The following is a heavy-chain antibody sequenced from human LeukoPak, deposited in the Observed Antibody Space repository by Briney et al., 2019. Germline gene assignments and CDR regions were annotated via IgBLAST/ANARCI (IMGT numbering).Heavy chain of an antibody. J-gene: IGHJ4*02. D-gene: IGHD3-3*01. CDR3: ARHTGPDYDFWSGYPGY. CDR1: GDSFTSYW. V-gene: IGHV5-51*01. Sequence: GVLKISCKRSGDSFTSYWIGWVRQTPGKGLEWMWIIYPGDSDTRYSPSFQGQVTISADKSITTAYLQWSSLKASDTAMYYCARHTGPDYDFWSGYPGYWGQGTLVTVSS. CDR2: IYPGDSDT.